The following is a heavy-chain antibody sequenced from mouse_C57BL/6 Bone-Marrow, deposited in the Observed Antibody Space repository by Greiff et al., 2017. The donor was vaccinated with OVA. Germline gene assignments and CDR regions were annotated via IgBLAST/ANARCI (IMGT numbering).Heavy chain of an antibody. CDR2: ITHSGET. J-gene: IGHJ3*01. D-gene: IGHD4-1*01. CDR3: AGELAGFAY. V-gene: IGHV12-3*01. CDR1: GFPITSGYY. Sequence: KLQESGPGLVKPSQSLFLTCSITGFPITSGYYWIWIRQPPGKPLEWMGYITHSGETFYNPSLQSPISITRETSKNQFFLQLNSVTTEDTAMYYCAGELAGFAYWGQGTLVTVSA.